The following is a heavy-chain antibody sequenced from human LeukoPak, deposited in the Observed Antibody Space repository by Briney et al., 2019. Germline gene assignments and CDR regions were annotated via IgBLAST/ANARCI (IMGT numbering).Heavy chain of an antibody. J-gene: IGHJ3*02. D-gene: IGHD4-17*01. Sequence: PGGSLRLSCTASGFTFSSYSMNWVRQAPGKGLEWVSYISSSGSTIYYADSVKGRFTISRDNSREMLYLQMNSLRVEDTAVYYCAKDPNGDYVGAFDSWGQGTMVTVSS. CDR1: GFTFSSYS. CDR3: AKDPNGDYVGAFDS. V-gene: IGHV3-48*01. CDR2: ISSSGSTI.